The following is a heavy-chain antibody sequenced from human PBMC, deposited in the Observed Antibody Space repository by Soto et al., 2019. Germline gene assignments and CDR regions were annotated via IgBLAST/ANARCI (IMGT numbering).Heavy chain of an antibody. CDR1: GGSISSGAYY. J-gene: IGHJ6*02. CDR2: IYYSGST. D-gene: IGHD6-13*01. Sequence: QVQLQESGPGLVKPSQTLSLTCSVSGGSISSGAYYWTWIRQHPGKGLEWIGYIYYSGSTYYNPSLKSRVTISVDTSKNQFSLKLMSVTAADTAVYYCARDGRLVNYYYYGMDVWGQGTTVTVSS. V-gene: IGHV4-31*03. CDR3: ARDGRLVNYYYYGMDV.